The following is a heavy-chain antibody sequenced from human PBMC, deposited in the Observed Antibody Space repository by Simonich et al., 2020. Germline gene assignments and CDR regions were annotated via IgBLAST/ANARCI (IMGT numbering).Heavy chain of an antibody. CDR1: GYTFTSYG. Sequence: QVQLVQSGAEVKKPGASVNVSCKASGYTFTSYGFSWVQQAAGQGLEWMGWISAYNGNTNYAQKLQGRVTMTTDTSTSTAYMELRSLRSDDTAVYYCARSTTGTTAFDIWGQGTMVTVSS. CDR2: ISAYNGNT. V-gene: IGHV1-18*01. CDR3: ARSTTGTTAFDI. J-gene: IGHJ3*02. D-gene: IGHD1-1*01.